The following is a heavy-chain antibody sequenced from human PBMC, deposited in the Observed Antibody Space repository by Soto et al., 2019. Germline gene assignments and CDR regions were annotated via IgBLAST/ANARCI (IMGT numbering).Heavy chain of an antibody. CDR2: IYYSGST. J-gene: IGHJ4*02. Sequence: PSETLSLTCTVSGGSISSYYWSWIRQPPGKGLEWIGYIYYSGSTNYNPSLKSRVTISVDTSKNQFSLKLSSVTAADTAVYYCARTYYYDSTGYYSAPMAFDYWGQGTLVTVSS. CDR1: GGSISSYY. D-gene: IGHD3-22*01. CDR3: ARTYYYDSTGYYSAPMAFDY. V-gene: IGHV4-59*08.